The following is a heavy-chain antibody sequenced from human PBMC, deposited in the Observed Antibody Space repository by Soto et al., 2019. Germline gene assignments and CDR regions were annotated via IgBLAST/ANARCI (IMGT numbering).Heavy chain of an antibody. V-gene: IGHV4-39*01. J-gene: IGHJ4*02. Sequence: SETLSLTCTVSGVSISGNHYYWGWLRQPPGKGLEWIGSIFYSGTTYYNPPLKSRVTLSVDTSENQFSLKLSSVTAADSATYYCARHGSGWFDYWGQGSLVTVSS. D-gene: IGHD6-19*01. CDR3: ARHGSGWFDY. CDR1: GVSISGNHYY. CDR2: IFYSGTT.